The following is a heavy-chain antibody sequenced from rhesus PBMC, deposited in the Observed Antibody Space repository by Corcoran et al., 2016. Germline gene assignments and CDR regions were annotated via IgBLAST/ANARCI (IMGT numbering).Heavy chain of an antibody. J-gene: IGHJ6*01. Sequence: QVQLVQSGAEVKKPGASVKVSCKASGFTFGSYAISWVRKAPGHGLEWIGMINPLVGIPNYARNSKGRVTITADTSTSTAYMELSSLGSEDTAVYYCARGLERRYYYGLDSWGQGVVVTVSS. D-gene: IGHD1-7*02. CDR1: GFTFGSYA. CDR2: INPLVGIP. V-gene: IGHV1-198*02. CDR3: ARGLERRYYYGLDS.